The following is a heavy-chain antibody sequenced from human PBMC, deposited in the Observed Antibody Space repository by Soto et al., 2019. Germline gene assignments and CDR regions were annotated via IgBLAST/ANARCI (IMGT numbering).Heavy chain of an antibody. CDR1: GGSFSGYY. CDR2: INHSGST. J-gene: IGHJ4*02. V-gene: IGHV4-34*01. CDR3: ARGTIFGVVSRYSFDY. D-gene: IGHD3-3*01. Sequence: SETLSLTCAVYGGSFSGYYWSWIRQPPGKGLEWIGEINHSGSTNYNPSLKSRVTISVDTSKNQFSLKLSSVTAADTAVYYCARGTIFGVVSRYSFDYWGQGTLVTVSS.